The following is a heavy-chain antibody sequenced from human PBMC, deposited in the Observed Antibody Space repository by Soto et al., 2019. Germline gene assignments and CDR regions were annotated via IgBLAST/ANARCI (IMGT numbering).Heavy chain of an antibody. J-gene: IGHJ4*02. Sequence: EVQLLESGGGLVQPGGSLRLSFAASGFTFSSNAMSWVRQAPGKGLEWVSVISGSGGSTYYADSVKGRFTISRDNSKNTLYLQMNSLRAEDTAVYYCAKRGSGSQFDYWGQGTLVTVSS. CDR3: AKRGSGSQFDY. V-gene: IGHV3-23*01. CDR2: ISGSGGST. CDR1: GFTFSSNA. D-gene: IGHD1-26*01.